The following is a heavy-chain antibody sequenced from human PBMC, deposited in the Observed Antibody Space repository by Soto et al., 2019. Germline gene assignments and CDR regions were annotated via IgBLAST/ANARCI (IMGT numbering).Heavy chain of an antibody. D-gene: IGHD6-19*01. J-gene: IGHJ4*02. CDR3: ARDRGEAVAGTNY. CDR2: IKQDGSEK. Sequence: GGSLRLSCAASGFTFSSYWMSWVRQAPGKGLEWVANIKQDGSEKYYVDSVKGRFTISRDNAKNSLYLQMNSLRAEDTAVYYCARDRGEAVAGTNYWGQGTLVTVSS. V-gene: IGHV3-7*01. CDR1: GFTFSSYW.